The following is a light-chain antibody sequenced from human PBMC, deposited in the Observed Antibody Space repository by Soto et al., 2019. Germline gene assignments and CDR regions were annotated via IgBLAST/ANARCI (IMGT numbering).Light chain of an antibody. Sequence: QSALTQPPSASGSPGQSVTISCTGTNNDIGGYDYVSWYQQHPGEAPKLMIYEVSKRPSGVPDRFSGSKSGNTASLTVSGLQAEDEADYYCSSYAGSNEPDVFGTGTKLTVL. CDR3: SSYAGSNEPDV. J-gene: IGLJ1*01. CDR1: NNDIGGYDY. CDR2: EVS. V-gene: IGLV2-8*01.